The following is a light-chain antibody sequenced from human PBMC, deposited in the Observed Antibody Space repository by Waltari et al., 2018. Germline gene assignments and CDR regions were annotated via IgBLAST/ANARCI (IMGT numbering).Light chain of an antibody. CDR2: AAS. Sequence: DIQLTQSPSFLSASIGHRVTITFRASQGISSYLAWYQQKPGKAPKLLIYAASTLQSGVPSRFSGSGSGTEFTLTISSLQPEDFATYYCQELNTYPQSLTFGGGTKVEI. CDR1: QGISSY. V-gene: IGKV1-9*01. CDR3: QELNTYPQSLT. J-gene: IGKJ4*01.